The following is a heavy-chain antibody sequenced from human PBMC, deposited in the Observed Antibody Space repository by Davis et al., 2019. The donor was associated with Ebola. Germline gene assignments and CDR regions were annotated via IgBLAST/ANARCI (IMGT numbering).Heavy chain of an antibody. CDR1: GFTFSSFS. D-gene: IGHD3-3*01. J-gene: IGHJ4*02. Sequence: GESLKISCAASGFTFSSFSIHWVRQAPGKGLEWVSSITSSGRYIYYADSVKGRFSISRDNAKNSLYLQMNSLRAEDTAVYYCARAGRITIFGVANFDYWGQGALVTVSS. CDR3: ARAGRITIFGVANFDY. CDR2: ITSSGRYI. V-gene: IGHV3-21*01.